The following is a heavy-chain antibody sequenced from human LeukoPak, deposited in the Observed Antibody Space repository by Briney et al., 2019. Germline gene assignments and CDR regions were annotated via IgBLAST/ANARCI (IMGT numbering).Heavy chain of an antibody. D-gene: IGHD3-22*01. CDR3: ARVPLHDSSGHYYPH. J-gene: IGHJ1*01. V-gene: IGHV1-3*01. Sequence: AAVTVLCTASGYTFTSYAMHWVRQAPGQRLEWMGWINAGNGNTKYSQKFQGRVTIIRDTSASTAYMELSSLRFEDTAVYYCARVPLHDSSGHYYPHWGQGTLVTVSS. CDR1: GYTFTSYA. CDR2: INAGNGNT.